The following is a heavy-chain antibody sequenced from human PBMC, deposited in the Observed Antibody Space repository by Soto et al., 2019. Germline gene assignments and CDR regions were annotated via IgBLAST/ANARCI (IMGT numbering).Heavy chain of an antibody. D-gene: IGHD3-3*01. CDR2: IYYSGST. Sequence: PSENLSLTCTVSGVSINNNNYYCGWIRQPPGKGLEWIASIYYSGSTCYNASLKSRVTISVDTSKNQFSLTLNSVTAADTAVYYCFCSLRNGEERGHFAYWSRGSLVTVSS. CDR1: GVSINNNNYY. CDR3: FCSLRNGEERGHFAY. V-gene: IGHV4-39*07. J-gene: IGHJ4*01.